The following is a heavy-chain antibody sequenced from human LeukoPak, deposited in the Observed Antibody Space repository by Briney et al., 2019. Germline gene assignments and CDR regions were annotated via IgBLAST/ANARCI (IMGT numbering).Heavy chain of an antibody. Sequence: GASVKVSCKASGGTFSSYAISWVRQAPGQGLEWMGRIIPIFGIANYAQKFQGRVTITADKSTSTAYMELSSLRSEDTAVYYCASEVAAAGIYYYYYYGMDVWGQGTTVTVSS. CDR3: ASEVAAAGIYYYYYYGMDV. J-gene: IGHJ6*02. CDR1: GGTFSSYA. V-gene: IGHV1-69*04. D-gene: IGHD6-13*01. CDR2: IIPIFGIA.